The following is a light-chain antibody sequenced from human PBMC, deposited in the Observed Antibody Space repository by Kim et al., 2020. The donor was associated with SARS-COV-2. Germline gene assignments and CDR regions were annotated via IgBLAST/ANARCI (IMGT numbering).Light chain of an antibody. CDR3: SSYTSSNTYV. V-gene: IGLV2-14*03. CDR1: GSDVGGYNY. CDR2: DVS. Sequence: GQSITISCTGTGSDVGGYNYVSWYQQHPGKAPKFMIYDVSNRPSGVSNRFSGSKSGNTASLTISGLQAEDEADYYCSSYTSSNTYVFGTGTKVTVL. J-gene: IGLJ1*01.